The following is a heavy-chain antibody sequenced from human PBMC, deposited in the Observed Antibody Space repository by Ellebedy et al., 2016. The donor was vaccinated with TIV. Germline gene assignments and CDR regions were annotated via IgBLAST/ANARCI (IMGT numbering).Heavy chain of an antibody. D-gene: IGHD6-13*01. J-gene: IGHJ4*02. CDR2: INPNSGGT. V-gene: IGHV1-2*04. CDR3: ARGGSSNWYEAFDF. Sequence: AASVKVSCKASGYTFTDYYLHWVRQAPGQGLEWLGWINPNSGGTNFAQKFQGWVTLTRDMTITTAYMELSSLTSDDTATAVFYCARGGSSNWYEAFDFWGQGTLVTASS. CDR1: GYTFTDYY.